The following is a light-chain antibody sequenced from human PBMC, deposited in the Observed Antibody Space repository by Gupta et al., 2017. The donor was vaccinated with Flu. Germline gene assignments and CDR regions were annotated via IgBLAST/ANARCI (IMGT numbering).Light chain of an antibody. V-gene: IGLV2-8*01. CDR3: NSYAGSNNCV. CDR1: SSDFGAYNY. CDR2: DVN. J-gene: IGLJ1*01. Sequence: QSALTQPPSVSGSPGQSFTISCTGTSSDFGAYNYVSWYQQHPGKAPKLIIYDVNKRPSGVPDRFSGSKSGNTASLTVSGLQAEDEADYYCNSYAGSNNCVFGTGTKVTVL.